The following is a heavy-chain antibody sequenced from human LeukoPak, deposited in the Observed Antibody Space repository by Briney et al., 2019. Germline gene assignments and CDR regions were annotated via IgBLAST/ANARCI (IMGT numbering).Heavy chain of an antibody. CDR1: GGTFSSYA. D-gene: IGHD2-2*01. J-gene: IGHJ3*02. CDR2: IIPILGIA. Sequence: PGGSLRLSCAASGGTFSSYAISWVRQAPGQGLEWMGRIIPILGIANYAQKLQGRVTMTTDTSTSTAYMELRSLRSDDTAVYYCARDPFVVVPAAAPDDAFDIWGQGTMVTVSS. V-gene: IGHV1-69*04. CDR3: ARDPFVVVPAAAPDDAFDI.